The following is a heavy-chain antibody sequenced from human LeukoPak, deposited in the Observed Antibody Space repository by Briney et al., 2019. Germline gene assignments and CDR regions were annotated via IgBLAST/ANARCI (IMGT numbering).Heavy chain of an antibody. D-gene: IGHD3-22*01. Sequence: GGSPRLSCVVSGFTVRSNYMSWVRQAPGKGLECVSIIYSDGTTYYADSVKGRFTISRDNSENTLYLQMNSLRAEDTAMYYCTRDQYSSFHFGYRGQGTLVTVSS. CDR1: GFTVRSNY. CDR3: TRDQYSSFHFGY. V-gene: IGHV3-53*01. CDR2: IYSDGTT. J-gene: IGHJ4*02.